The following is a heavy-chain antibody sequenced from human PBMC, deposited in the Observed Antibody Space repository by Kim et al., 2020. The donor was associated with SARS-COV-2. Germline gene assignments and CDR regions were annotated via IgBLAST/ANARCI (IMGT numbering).Heavy chain of an antibody. CDR3: ARGAVSQNQLLFYYYYGMDV. CDR2: IYYSGST. D-gene: IGHD2-2*01. V-gene: IGHV4-59*01. J-gene: IGHJ6*02. CDR1: GGSISSYY. Sequence: SETLSLTCTVSGGSISSYYWSWIRQPPGKGLEWIGYIYYSGSTNYNPSLKSRVTISVDTSKNQFSLKLSSVTAADTAVYYCARGAVSQNQLLFYYYYGMDVWGQGTTVTVSS.